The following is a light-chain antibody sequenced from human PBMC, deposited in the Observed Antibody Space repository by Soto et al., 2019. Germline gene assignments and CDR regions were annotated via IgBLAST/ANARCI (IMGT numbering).Light chain of an antibody. Sequence: EIVLTQSPGTLSLSPGERATLSCRASQSVSSSYLAWYQQKPGQAPRLLIYGASSRATGIPDRFSGSGSGTDFTLTISRLEPEDFAVYYCQQYDSSPLTFGGGTTVKIK. V-gene: IGKV3-20*01. J-gene: IGKJ4*01. CDR2: GAS. CDR1: QSVSSSY. CDR3: QQYDSSPLT.